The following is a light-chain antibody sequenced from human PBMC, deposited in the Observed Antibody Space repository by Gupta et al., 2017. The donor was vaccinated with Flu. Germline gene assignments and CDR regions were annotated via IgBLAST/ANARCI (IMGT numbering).Light chain of an antibody. Sequence: EIVMTPSPATLSVSPGESATLSCRASQSVNSNLAWYQQKPGQAPRLLIYGASTRATGLPARFSGSGSGAEFTLTISSLQSEDFAVYYCQQNNAWPLTFGGGTKVEI. V-gene: IGKV3-15*01. CDR1: QSVNSN. CDR2: GAS. J-gene: IGKJ4*01. CDR3: QQNNAWPLT.